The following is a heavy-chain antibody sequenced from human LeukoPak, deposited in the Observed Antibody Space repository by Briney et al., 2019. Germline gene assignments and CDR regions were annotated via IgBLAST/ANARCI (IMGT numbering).Heavy chain of an antibody. Sequence: GGSLRLSCVASGFTFSSYWMSWVRQPPGRGLEWVANIKDDGSQKYYVDSVRGRFTISRDNARNSLDLQMNSLRAEDTAVYYCAKEEWLSHDAFDIWGQGTMVTVSS. D-gene: IGHD3-3*01. CDR3: AKEEWLSHDAFDI. CDR1: GFTFSSYW. CDR2: IKDDGSQK. J-gene: IGHJ3*02. V-gene: IGHV3-7*04.